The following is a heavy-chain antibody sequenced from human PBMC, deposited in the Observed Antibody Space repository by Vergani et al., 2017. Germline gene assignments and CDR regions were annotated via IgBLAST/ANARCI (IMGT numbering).Heavy chain of an antibody. CDR1: GFTFSSYG. Sequence: QVQLVESGGGVVQPGRSLRLSCAASGFTFSSYGMHWVRQAPGKGLEWVAVIWYYGSNKYYADAVKGRFTISRDNSKNTLYLQMNSLRAEDTAVYYCAREEAVAGESSFYYYYGMDVWGQGTTVTVSS. J-gene: IGHJ6*02. V-gene: IGHV3-33*01. CDR2: IWYYGSNK. CDR3: AREEAVAGESSFYYYYGMDV. D-gene: IGHD6-19*01.